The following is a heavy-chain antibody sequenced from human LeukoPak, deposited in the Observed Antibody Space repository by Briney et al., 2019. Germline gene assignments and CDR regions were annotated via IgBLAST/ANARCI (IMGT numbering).Heavy chain of an antibody. J-gene: IGHJ4*02. V-gene: IGHV1-46*01. CDR2: INPSGGST. Sequence: ASVKVSCKASGYTFTGYYMHWVRQAPGQGLEWMGIINPSGGSTSYAQKFQGRVTMTRDMSTSTVYMELSSLRSEDTAVYYCARDGGLQFANDYWGQGTLVTVSS. CDR3: ARDGGLQFANDY. CDR1: GYTFTGYY. D-gene: IGHD4-11*01.